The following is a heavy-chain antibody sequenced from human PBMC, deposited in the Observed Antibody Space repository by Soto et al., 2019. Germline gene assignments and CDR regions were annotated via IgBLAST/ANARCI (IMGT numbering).Heavy chain of an antibody. CDR3: AKDGAAAGIFDY. D-gene: IGHD6-13*01. Sequence: EVQLLESGGGLVQPGGSLRLSCAASGITFSTYVMTWVRQAPGKGLEWVSTISLSGGSTYYADSVKGRFTISRDNSKSTQYLQMTSLRAEDTAVYYCAKDGAAAGIFDYWGQGTLVTVSS. CDR1: GITFSTYV. CDR2: ISLSGGST. V-gene: IGHV3-23*01. J-gene: IGHJ4*02.